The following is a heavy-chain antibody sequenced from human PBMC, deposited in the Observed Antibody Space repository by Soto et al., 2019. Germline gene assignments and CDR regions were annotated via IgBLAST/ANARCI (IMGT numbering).Heavy chain of an antibody. Sequence: QITLKESGPTLVKPTQTLTLTCTFSGFSLSTSGVGVGWIRQPPGKALEWLALIYWNDDKRYSPYLKSRLTIPKDTSKNQVVLTMTNMDPVDTATYYCAHRTYCSGTNCYQKAFDYWGQGTLVTVSS. V-gene: IGHV2-5*01. CDR3: AHRTYCSGTNCYQKAFDY. CDR2: IYWNDDK. J-gene: IGHJ4*02. D-gene: IGHD2-15*01. CDR1: GFSLSTSGVG.